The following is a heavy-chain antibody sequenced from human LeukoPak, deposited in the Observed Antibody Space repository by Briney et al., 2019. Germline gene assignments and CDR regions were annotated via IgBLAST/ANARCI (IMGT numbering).Heavy chain of an antibody. CDR3: ARPYYYGSGSAYGAFDI. CDR2: INPNSGGT. Sequence: ASVKVSCKASGYTFTGYYMHWVRQAPGQGLEWMGWINPNSGGTNYAQKFQGRVTMTRDTPISTAYMELSRLRSDDTAVYYCARPYYYGSGSAYGAFDIWGQGTMVTVS. V-gene: IGHV1-2*02. CDR1: GYTFTGYY. D-gene: IGHD3-10*01. J-gene: IGHJ3*02.